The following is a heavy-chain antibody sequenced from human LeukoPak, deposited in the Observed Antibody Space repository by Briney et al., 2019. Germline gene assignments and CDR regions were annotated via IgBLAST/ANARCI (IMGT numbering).Heavy chain of an antibody. D-gene: IGHD3-22*01. CDR3: RGYYDSSGPRTDAFDI. V-gene: IGHV4-34*01. J-gene: IGHJ3*02. CDR1: GGSFSGYY. Sequence: SETLSLTCAVYGGSFSGYYWTWIRQPPGKGLEWIGEINHSGSTNYNPSLKSRVTISVDTSKNQFSPKLSSVTAADTAVYYCRGYYDSSGPRTDAFDIWGQGTMVTVSS. CDR2: INHSGST.